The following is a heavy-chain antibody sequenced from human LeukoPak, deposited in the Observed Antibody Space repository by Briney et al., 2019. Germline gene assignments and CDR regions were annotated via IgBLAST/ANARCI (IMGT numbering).Heavy chain of an antibody. D-gene: IGHD6-13*01. CDR3: ARDWQWQQLDGDAFDI. J-gene: IGHJ3*02. CDR1: GFTFSGYW. Sequence: GGSLRLSCAASGFTFSGYWMSWVRQAPGKGLEWVANIKQDGSEKYYVDSVKGRFAISRDNAKNSLFLQMNSLRAEDTAVYYCARDWQWQQLDGDAFDIWGQGTMVTVSS. V-gene: IGHV3-7*04. CDR2: IKQDGSEK.